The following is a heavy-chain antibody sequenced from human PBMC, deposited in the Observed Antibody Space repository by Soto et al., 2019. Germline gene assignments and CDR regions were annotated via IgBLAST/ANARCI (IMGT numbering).Heavy chain of an antibody. V-gene: IGHV3-30*19. CDR2: ISYDGRNK. Sequence: QVQLVESGGGVVQPGRSLRLSCAASGHSFSSYGMHWVRQAPGKGLEWVAVISYDGRNKDYADSVKGRFTISRDNSKNTLYLQMNSLRAEDTAVYYCAREGKDCSSTSCFIYYGLDVWGHGTTVTVSS. CDR1: GHSFSSYG. J-gene: IGHJ6*02. D-gene: IGHD2-2*01. CDR3: AREGKDCSSTSCFIYYGLDV.